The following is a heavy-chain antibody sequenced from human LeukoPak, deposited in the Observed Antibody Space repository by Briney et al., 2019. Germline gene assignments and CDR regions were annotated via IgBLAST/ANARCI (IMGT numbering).Heavy chain of an antibody. CDR3: TTVIGSAYYYAFDI. J-gene: IGHJ3*02. V-gene: IGHV3-15*01. D-gene: IGHD3-22*01. CDR1: GFTFSNAW. CDR2: IKSKTDGGTT. Sequence: PGGSLRLSCAASGFTFSNAWMSWVRQAPGKGLEWVGRIKSKTDGGTTDYAAPVKGRFTISRDDSKNTLYLQMNSLKTEDTAVYFCTTVIGSAYYYAFDIWGQGTVVTVSS.